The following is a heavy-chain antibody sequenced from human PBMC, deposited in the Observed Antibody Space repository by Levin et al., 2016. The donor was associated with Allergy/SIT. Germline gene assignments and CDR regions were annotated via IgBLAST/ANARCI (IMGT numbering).Heavy chain of an antibody. Sequence: ASVKVSCKASGYTFTSYYMHWVRQAPGQGLEWMGIINPSGGSTSYAQKFQGRVTMTRDTSTSTVYMELSSLRSEDTAVYYCARDKGLSGYATLTPLEYYYYYGMDVWGQGTTVTVSS. CDR1: GYTFTSYY. J-gene: IGHJ6*02. CDR3: ARDKGLSGYATLTPLEYYYYYGMDV. D-gene: IGHD5-12*01. CDR2: INPSGGST. V-gene: IGHV1-46*01.